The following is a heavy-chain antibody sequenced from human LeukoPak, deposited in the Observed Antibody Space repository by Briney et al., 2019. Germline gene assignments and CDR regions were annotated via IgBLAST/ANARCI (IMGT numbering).Heavy chain of an antibody. J-gene: IGHJ4*02. CDR1: GYTFTSYG. CDR2: ISAYNGNA. V-gene: IGHV1-18*01. D-gene: IGHD6-19*01. CDR3: ARAASGRYLDDY. Sequence: ASVKVSCKASGYTFTSYGISWVRQAPGQGLEWMGWISAYNGNANYAQKLQGRVTMTTDTSTSTAYMELRSLRSDDTAVYYCARAASGRYLDDYWGQGTLVTVSS.